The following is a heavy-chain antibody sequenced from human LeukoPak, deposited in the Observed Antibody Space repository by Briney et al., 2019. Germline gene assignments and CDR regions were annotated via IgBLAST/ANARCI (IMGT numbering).Heavy chain of an antibody. Sequence: ASVKVSCKASGYTFTGYYIHWVRQAPGQGLEWMGWINPNSGGTNFAQKFQGRVTMTRDTSISTAYMELSSLKSDDTAVYYCARGRPDAMLRWFDPWDQGTLVTVSS. V-gene: IGHV1-2*02. D-gene: IGHD2-15*01. CDR2: INPNSGGT. J-gene: IGHJ5*02. CDR3: ARGRPDAMLRWFDP. CDR1: GYTFTGYY.